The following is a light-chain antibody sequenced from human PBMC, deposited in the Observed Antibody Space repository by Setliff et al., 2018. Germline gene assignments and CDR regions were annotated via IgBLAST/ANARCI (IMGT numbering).Light chain of an antibody. J-gene: IGLJ1*01. CDR1: SSDIHGFSY. CDR2: DVT. V-gene: IGLV2-14*03. CDR3: SSYTARSAV. Sequence: QSALTQPASVSGSPGQSITISCTGISSDIHGFSYVSWYQQHPDKAPKLLIYDVTYRPSGVSDRFSASMSGNTASLTISGLQAEDEGDYYCSSYTARSAVFGPGTKVTVL.